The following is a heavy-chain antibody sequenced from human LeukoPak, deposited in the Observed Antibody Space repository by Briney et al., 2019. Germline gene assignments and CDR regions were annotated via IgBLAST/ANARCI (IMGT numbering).Heavy chain of an antibody. V-gene: IGHV3-30*04. D-gene: IGHD3-10*01. CDR3: ARVEVREGYGSGNTYYYYGMDV. CDR2: ISYDGSNK. Sequence: LPGGSLRLSCAASGFTFSSYAMHWVRQAPGKGLERVAVISYDGSNKYYADSVKGRFTISRDNSKNTLYLQMNSLRAEDTAVYYCARVEVREGYGSGNTYYYYGMDVWGKGTTVTVSS. CDR1: GFTFSSYA. J-gene: IGHJ6*04.